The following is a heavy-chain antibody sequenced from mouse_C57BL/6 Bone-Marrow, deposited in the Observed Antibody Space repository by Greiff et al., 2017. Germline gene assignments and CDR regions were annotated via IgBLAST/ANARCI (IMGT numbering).Heavy chain of an antibody. CDR3: ARKGGSYVDWYFDV. CDR2: IWTGGGT. CDR1: GFSLTSYA. Sequence: VKRQESGPGLVAPSQSLSITCTVSGFSLTSYAISWVRQPPGKGLEWLGVIWTGGGTNYNSALKSRLSISKDNSKSQVFLKMNSLQTDDTARYYCARKGGSYVDWYFDVWGTGTTVTVSS. V-gene: IGHV2-9-1*01. J-gene: IGHJ1*03. D-gene: IGHD6-1*01.